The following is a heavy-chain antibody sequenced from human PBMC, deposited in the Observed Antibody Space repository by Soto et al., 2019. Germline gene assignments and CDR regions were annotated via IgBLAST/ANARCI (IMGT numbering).Heavy chain of an antibody. J-gene: IGHJ6*02. CDR2: ISSSSSYI. CDR1: GFTFSSYS. V-gene: IGHV3-21*01. D-gene: IGHD6-13*01. Sequence: VQLVESGGGLVKPGGSLRLSCAASGFTFSSYSMNWVRQAPGKGLEWVSSISSSSSYIYYADSVKGRFTISRDNAKNSLYLQMNSLRAEDTAVYYCAREGSSWYADYYYYGMDVWGQGTTVTVSS. CDR3: AREGSSWYADYYYYGMDV.